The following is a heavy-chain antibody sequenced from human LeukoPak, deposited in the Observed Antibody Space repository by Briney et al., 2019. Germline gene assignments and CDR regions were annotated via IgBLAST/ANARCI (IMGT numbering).Heavy chain of an antibody. J-gene: IGHJ5*02. CDR2: FDPEDGET. Sequence: GASVKVSCKVSGYTLTELSMHWVRQAPGKGLEWMGGFDPEDGETIYAQKFQGRVTMTEDTSTDTAYMELSSLRSEDTAVYYCATVVFLSEVGATLSWFDPWGQGTLVTVSS. D-gene: IGHD1-26*01. CDR1: GYTLTELS. V-gene: IGHV1-24*01. CDR3: ATVVFLSEVGATLSWFDP.